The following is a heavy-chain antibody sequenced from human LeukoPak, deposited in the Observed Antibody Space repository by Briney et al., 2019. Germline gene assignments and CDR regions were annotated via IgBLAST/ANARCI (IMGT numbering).Heavy chain of an antibody. D-gene: IGHD5-24*01. V-gene: IGHV4-39*01. CDR1: GGSISSSSYY. J-gene: IGHJ4*02. CDR3: ARTTTADVGMATRGFDY. CDR2: IYYSGST. Sequence: SETLSLTCTVSGGSISSSSYYWGWIRQPPGKGLEWIGSIYYSGSTYYNPSLKSRVTTSVDTSKNQFSLKLSSVTAADTAVYYCARTTTADVGMATRGFDYWGQGTLVTVSS.